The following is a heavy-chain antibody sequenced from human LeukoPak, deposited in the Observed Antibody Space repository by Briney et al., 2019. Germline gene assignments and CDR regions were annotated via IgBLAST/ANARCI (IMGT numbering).Heavy chain of an antibody. CDR3: AREKFGVVRDYYYMDV. V-gene: IGHV1-69*13. J-gene: IGHJ6*03. Sequence: VASVKVSCKASGYTFTSYGISWVRQAPGQGLEWMGGIIPIFGTANYAQKFQGRVTITADESTSTAYMELSSLRSEDTAVYYCAREKFGVVRDYYYMDVWGKGTTVTVSS. D-gene: IGHD3-3*01. CDR2: IIPIFGTA. CDR1: GYTFTSYG.